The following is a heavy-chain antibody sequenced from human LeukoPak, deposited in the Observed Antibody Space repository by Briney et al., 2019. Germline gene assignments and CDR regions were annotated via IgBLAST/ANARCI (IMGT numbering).Heavy chain of an antibody. D-gene: IGHD4-17*01. J-gene: IGHJ4*02. V-gene: IGHV4-61*09. Sequence: PSQTLSLTCTVSGGSISSGSYYWSWIRQPAGKGLEWIGEIYHSGSTNYNPSLKSRVTISVDKSKNQFSLKLSSVTAADTAVYYCARRNYGDYGFDYWGQGTLVTVSS. CDR3: ARRNYGDYGFDY. CDR2: IYHSGST. CDR1: GGSISSGSYY.